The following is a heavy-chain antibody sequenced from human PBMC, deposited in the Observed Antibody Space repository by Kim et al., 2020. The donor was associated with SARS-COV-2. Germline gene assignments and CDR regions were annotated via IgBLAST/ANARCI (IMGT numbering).Heavy chain of an antibody. Sequence: GGSLRLSCAASGFTFSSYSMNWVRQAPGKGLEWVSSISSSSSYIYYADSVKGRFTISRDNAKNSLYLQMNSLRAEDTAVYYCARGTGGSYIRGNYYFDYWGQGTLVTVSS. V-gene: IGHV3-21*01. CDR2: ISSSSSYI. J-gene: IGHJ4*02. D-gene: IGHD1-26*01. CDR3: ARGTGGSYIRGNYYFDY. CDR1: GFTFSSYS.